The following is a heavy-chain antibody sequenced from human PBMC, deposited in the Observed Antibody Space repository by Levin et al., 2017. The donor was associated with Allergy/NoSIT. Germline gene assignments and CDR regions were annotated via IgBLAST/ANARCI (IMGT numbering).Heavy chain of an antibody. D-gene: IGHD3-3*01. CDR1: GFTFSSYA. V-gene: IGHV3-30-3*01. CDR2: ISYDGSNK. J-gene: IGHJ4*02. Sequence: GGSLRLSCAASGFTFSSYAMHWVRQAPGKGLEWVAVISYDGSNKYYADSVKGRFTISRDNSKNTLYLQMNSLRAEDTAVYYCAREGFRITIFGVPYYFDYWGQGTLVTVSS. CDR3: AREGFRITIFGVPYYFDY.